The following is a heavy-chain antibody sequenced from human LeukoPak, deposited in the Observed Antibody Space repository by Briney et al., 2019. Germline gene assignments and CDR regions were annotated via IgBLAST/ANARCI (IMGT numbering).Heavy chain of an antibody. J-gene: IGHJ4*02. CDR2: VSAYNGNT. CDR1: GYTFTSYG. V-gene: IGHV1-18*01. CDR3: ARIGQSSYGYYFDY. D-gene: IGHD5-18*01. Sequence: GASVKVSCKASGYTFTSYGISWVRQAPGQGLEWMGWVSAYNGNTNYAQKLQGRVTMTTDTSTSTAYMELRSPRSDDTAVYYCARIGQSSYGYYFDYWGQGTLVTVSS.